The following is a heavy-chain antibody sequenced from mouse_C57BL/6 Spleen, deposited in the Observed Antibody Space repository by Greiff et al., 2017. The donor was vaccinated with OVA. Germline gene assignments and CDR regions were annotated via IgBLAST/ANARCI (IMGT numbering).Heavy chain of an antibody. D-gene: IGHD2-3*01. V-gene: IGHV1-26*01. CDR2: INPNNGGT. CDR3: ARSPIYDGYLDY. CDR1: GYTFTDYY. J-gene: IGHJ2*01. Sequence: VQLQQSGPELVKPGASVKISCKASGYTFTDYYMNWVKQSHGKSLEWIGDINPNNGGTSYNQKFKGKATLTVDKSSSTAYMELRSLTSEDSAVYYCARSPIYDGYLDYWGQGTTLTVSS.